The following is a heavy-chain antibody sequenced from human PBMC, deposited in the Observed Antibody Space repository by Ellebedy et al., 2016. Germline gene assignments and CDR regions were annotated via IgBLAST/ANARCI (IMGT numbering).Heavy chain of an antibody. J-gene: IGHJ4*02. V-gene: IGHV4-59*12. D-gene: IGHD6-13*01. Sequence: SETLSLXXTVSGGSISTYYWTWIRQPPGKGLEWIGSIDYSGSTYYNPSLKSRLTISVDTSKNQFSLKLSSVTAADTAVYYGARDHGSSWYLDWGQGTLVTVSS. CDR1: GGSISTYY. CDR3: ARDHGSSWYLD. CDR2: IDYSGST.